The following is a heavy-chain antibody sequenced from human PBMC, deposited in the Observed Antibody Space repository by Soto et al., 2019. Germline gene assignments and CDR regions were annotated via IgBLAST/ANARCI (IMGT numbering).Heavy chain of an antibody. J-gene: IGHJ6*02. CDR3: ARQAPHYYYYGMDV. V-gene: IGHV4-39*01. CDR2: IYYSGST. CDR1: GGSFSSSSYY. Sequence: SETLSLTCTVSGGSFSSSSYYWGWIRQPPGKGLEWIGSIYYSGSTYYNPSLKSRVTISVDTSKNQFSLKLSSVTAADTAVYYCARQAPHYYYYGMDVWGQGTTVTVSS.